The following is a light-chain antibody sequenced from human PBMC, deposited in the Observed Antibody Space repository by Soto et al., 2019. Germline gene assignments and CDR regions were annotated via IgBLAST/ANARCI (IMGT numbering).Light chain of an antibody. J-gene: IGKJ4*01. CDR3: QQRNGYHLA. Sequence: DIQLTQSPSFLSAFVGDTLTITYRASQAMSTYLAWYQQKQGKVPNLLIPSSSTWQTWVPPRFSCGGSGKAFKLTISTLQPEDTGIYDCQQRNGYHLAFGGGTNVEIK. CDR2: SSS. CDR1: QAMSTY. V-gene: IGKV1-9*01.